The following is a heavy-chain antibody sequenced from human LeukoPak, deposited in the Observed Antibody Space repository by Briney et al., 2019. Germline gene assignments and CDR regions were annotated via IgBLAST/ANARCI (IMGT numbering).Heavy chain of an antibody. CDR2: ISSSSSYI. CDR1: GFTFSSYA. Sequence: PGGSLRLSCAASGFTFSSYAMSWVRQAPGKGLEWVSSISSSSSYIYYADSVKGRFTISRDNAKNSLYLQMNSLRAEDTAVYYCAREYNWYDGTGAFDIWGQGTMVTVSS. V-gene: IGHV3-21*01. CDR3: AREYNWYDGTGAFDI. D-gene: IGHD1-20*01. J-gene: IGHJ3*02.